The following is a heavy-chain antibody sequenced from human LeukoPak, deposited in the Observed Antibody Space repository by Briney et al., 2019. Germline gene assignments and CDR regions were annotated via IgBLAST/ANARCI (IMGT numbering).Heavy chain of an antibody. CDR1: GGTFSSYA. CDR2: IIPILGIA. CDR3: ARDHTYDYGDYSPHY. Sequence: SVKVSCKASGGTFSSYAISWVRQAPGQGLEWMGRIIPILGIANYAQKFQGRVTITADKSTSTAYMELSSLRSEDTAVYYCARDHTYDYGDYSPHYWGQGTLVTVSS. J-gene: IGHJ4*02. D-gene: IGHD4-17*01. V-gene: IGHV1-69*04.